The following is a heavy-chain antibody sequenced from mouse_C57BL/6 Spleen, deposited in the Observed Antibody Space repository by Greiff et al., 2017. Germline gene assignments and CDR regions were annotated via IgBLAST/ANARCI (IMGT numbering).Heavy chain of an antibody. CDR1: GYTFTSYW. CDR3: ARWGTTIYFDY. CDR2: IDPSDSYT. V-gene: IGHV1-69*01. D-gene: IGHD2-4*01. J-gene: IGHJ2*01. Sequence: QVQLQQPGAELVMPGASVKLSCKASGYTFTSYWMHWVKQRPGQGLEWIGEIDPSDSYTNYNQKFKGKSTLAVDKSSSTAYMQRSSLTSEDSAVYYCARWGTTIYFDYWGQGTTLTVSS.